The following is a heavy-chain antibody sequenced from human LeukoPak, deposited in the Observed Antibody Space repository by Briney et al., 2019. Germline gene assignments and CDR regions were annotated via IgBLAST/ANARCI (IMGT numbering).Heavy chain of an antibody. CDR2: IYHSGST. V-gene: IGHV4-38-2*02. D-gene: IGHD6-19*01. J-gene: IGHJ4*02. Sequence: SETLSLTCTVSGYSISSGYYWGCIRQPPGKGLEWIGSIYHSGSTHYNPSLKSRVTISVDMSKNQFSLKLSSVTAADTAVYYCARGGGAVAVYFDYWGQGTLVTVSS. CDR1: GYSISSGYY. CDR3: ARGGGAVAVYFDY.